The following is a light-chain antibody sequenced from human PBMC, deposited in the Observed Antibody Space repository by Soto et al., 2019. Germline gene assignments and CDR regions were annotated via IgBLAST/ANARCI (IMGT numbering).Light chain of an antibody. Sequence: EIVFTQSPATLYLSPGERATLSCRASQSVGSYLAWYQQKPGQAPRILIYDASNRATGIPARFSGSGSGTDFTLTISSLEPEDFAVYYCQLYGIPPHFGQGTRLEI. V-gene: IGKV3-11*01. J-gene: IGKJ5*01. CDR3: QLYGIPPH. CDR2: DAS. CDR1: QSVGSY.